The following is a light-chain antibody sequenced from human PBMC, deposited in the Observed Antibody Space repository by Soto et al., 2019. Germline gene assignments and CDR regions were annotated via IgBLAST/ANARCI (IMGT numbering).Light chain of an antibody. CDR2: GAS. J-gene: IGKJ2*01. V-gene: IGKV3-20*01. Sequence: EIVLTQSPGTLSLSRGERATLSCRASQSVSSSYLAWYQQKPGQAPRLLIYGASSRATGIPDRFSGSGSGTDFTLTISRLEPEDFAVYFCQQYGNSPPNTFGQGTKVDIK. CDR1: QSVSSSY. CDR3: QQYGNSPPNT.